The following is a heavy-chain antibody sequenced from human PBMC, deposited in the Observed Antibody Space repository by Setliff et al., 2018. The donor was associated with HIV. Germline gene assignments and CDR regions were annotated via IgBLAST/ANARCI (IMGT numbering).Heavy chain of an antibody. CDR1: GYTFTSYA. Sequence: ASVKVSCKASGYTFTSYAMHWVRQAPGQRLEWMGWINAGNGNTKDSQKFQGRVTITRDTSESTAYMELSCLRSEDTAVYYCARNSGSGFDPWGEGTLVTVSS. CDR3: ARNSGSGFDP. J-gene: IGHJ5*02. V-gene: IGHV1-3*01. D-gene: IGHD3-10*01. CDR2: INAGNGNT.